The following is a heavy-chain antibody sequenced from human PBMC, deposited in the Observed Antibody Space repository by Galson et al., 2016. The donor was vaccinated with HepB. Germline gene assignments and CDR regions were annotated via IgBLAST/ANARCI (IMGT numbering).Heavy chain of an antibody. Sequence: SETLSLTCTVSGGSVSSLYCNWVRQSPGKGLEWIGHIHYSGRSNSNSSLKSRVTMSVDTSKNQFSPKLSSVTTADTAVYYCARANYYGMDVWGQGTTVTVSS. J-gene: IGHJ6*02. V-gene: IGHV4-59*02. CDR1: GGSVSSLY. CDR3: ARANYYGMDV. CDR2: IHYSGRS.